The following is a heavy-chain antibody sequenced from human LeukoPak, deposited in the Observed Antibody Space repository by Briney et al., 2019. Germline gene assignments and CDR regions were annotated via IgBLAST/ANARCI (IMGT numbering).Heavy chain of an antibody. D-gene: IGHD1-26*01. V-gene: IGHV3-30*18. CDR2: ISYDGSNK. Sequence: PGGSLRLSCAASGFTFSSYGMHWVRQAPGKGLEWVAVISYDGSNKYYADSVKGRFTISRDNSKNTLYPQMNSLRAEDTAVYYCAKSGREGATNYWGQGTLVTVSS. CDR1: GFTFSSYG. CDR3: AKSGREGATNY. J-gene: IGHJ4*02.